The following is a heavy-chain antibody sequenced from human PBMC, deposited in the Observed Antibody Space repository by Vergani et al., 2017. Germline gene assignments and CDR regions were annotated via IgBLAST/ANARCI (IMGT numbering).Heavy chain of an antibody. V-gene: IGHV3-48*02. CDR1: GFTFSRYT. J-gene: IGHJ5*02. CDR3: TRGQDYGDYSGCFDP. D-gene: IGHD4-17*01. CDR2: ISSSGSRI. Sequence: EVQLVESGGGLVRPGGSLRLSCAASGFTFSRYTMNWVRQAPGKGLEWVSCISSSGSRIYYADSVKGRFTISRDKAKNSLYLQMNSLRDEDTAVYYCTRGQDYGDYSGCFDPWGQGTLVTVSS.